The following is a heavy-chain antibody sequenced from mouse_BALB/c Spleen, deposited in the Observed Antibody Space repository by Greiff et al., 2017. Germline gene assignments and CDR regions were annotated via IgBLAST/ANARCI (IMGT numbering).Heavy chain of an antibody. V-gene: IGHV14-3*02. J-gene: IGHJ2*01. CDR1: GFNIKDTY. CDR2: IDPANGNT. CDR3: ARELDSSGTDY. Sequence: VQLKESGAELVKPGASVKLSCTASGFNIKDTYMHWVKQRPEQGLEWIGRIDPANGNTKYDPKFQGKATITADTSSNTAYLQLSSLTSEDTAVYYCARELDSSGTDYWGQGTTLTVSS. D-gene: IGHD3-2*01.